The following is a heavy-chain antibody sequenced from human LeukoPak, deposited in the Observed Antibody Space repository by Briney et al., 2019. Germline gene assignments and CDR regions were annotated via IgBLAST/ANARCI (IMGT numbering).Heavy chain of an antibody. CDR2: ISGSSNTI. CDR1: GFNFSSYS. J-gene: IGHJ4*02. V-gene: IGHV3-48*02. CDR3: ARAVTTVTRGGLVFDY. Sequence: GGSLRLSCAASGFNFSSYSMNWVRQSPGKGLEWVSYISGSSNTIYYADSVKGRFTISGDNAKNSLYLQMNSLRDEDTAVYYCARAVTTVTRGGLVFDYWGQGTLVTVSS. D-gene: IGHD4-17*01.